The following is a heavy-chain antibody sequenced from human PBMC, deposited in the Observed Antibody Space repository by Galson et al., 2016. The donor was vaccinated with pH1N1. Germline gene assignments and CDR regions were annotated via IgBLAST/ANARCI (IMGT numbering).Heavy chain of an antibody. Sequence: SVKVSCKASGYTFTGYYMHWVRQAPGQGLEWMGWINPNSGGTNYAQKFQGRVTMTRDTSISTAYMELSRLRSDDTAVYYCARVYSRGGTYYPDAFDIWGQGTMVTVSS. J-gene: IGHJ3*02. D-gene: IGHD1-26*01. CDR3: ARVYSRGGTYYPDAFDI. CDR1: GYTFTGYY. CDR2: INPNSGGT. V-gene: IGHV1-2*02.